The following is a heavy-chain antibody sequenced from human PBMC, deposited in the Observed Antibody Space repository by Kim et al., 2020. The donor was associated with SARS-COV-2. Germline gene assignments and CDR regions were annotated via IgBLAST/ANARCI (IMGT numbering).Heavy chain of an antibody. D-gene: IGHD6-19*01. V-gene: IGHV3-48*02. Sequence: GGSLRLSCAASGFTFSSYSMNWVRQAPGKGLEWVSYISSSSSTIYYADSVKGRFTISRDNAKNSLYLQMNSLRDEDTAVYYCASESFYSSGPNWFDPWGQGTLVTVSS. CDR3: ASESFYSSGPNWFDP. CDR1: GFTFSSYS. J-gene: IGHJ5*02. CDR2: ISSSSSTI.